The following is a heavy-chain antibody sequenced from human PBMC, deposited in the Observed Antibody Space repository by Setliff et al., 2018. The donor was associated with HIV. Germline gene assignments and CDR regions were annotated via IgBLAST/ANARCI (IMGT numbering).Heavy chain of an antibody. CDR1: GFIFSSYD. V-gene: IGHV3-33*06. D-gene: IGHD2-21*01. CDR3: VKVIGGGGRPGMTLFHELDY. Sequence: GGSLRLSCAASGFIFSSYDMHWVRQAPGKGLEWVAVIWYDGSNKYYADSVKGRFTISRDNSKNTLYLQMNSLRGEDTAVYYCVKVIGGGGRPGMTLFHELDYWGQGTQVTVPQ. CDR2: IWYDGSNK. J-gene: IGHJ4*02.